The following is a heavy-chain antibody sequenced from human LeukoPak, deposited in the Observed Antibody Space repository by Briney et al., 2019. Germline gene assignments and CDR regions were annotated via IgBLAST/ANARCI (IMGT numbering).Heavy chain of an antibody. Sequence: GSLRLSCVASGFTFSSYAMNWVRQASGKGLEWVAVISYDGSNKYYADSVKGRFTISRDNSKNTLYLQMNSLRAEDTAVYYCARDMIVVVISNWFDPWGQGTLVTVSS. J-gene: IGHJ5*02. CDR1: GFTFSSYA. CDR3: ARDMIVVVISNWFDP. CDR2: ISYDGSNK. V-gene: IGHV3-30*04. D-gene: IGHD3-22*01.